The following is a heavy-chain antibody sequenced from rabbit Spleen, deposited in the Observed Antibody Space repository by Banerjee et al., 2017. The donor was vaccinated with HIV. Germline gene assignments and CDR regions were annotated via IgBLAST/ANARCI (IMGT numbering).Heavy chain of an antibody. CDR1: GFSFSNKAV. CDR3: ARDTSSSFSSYGMDL. J-gene: IGHJ6*01. CDR2: INAVTGKA. D-gene: IGHD1-1*01. V-gene: IGHV1S45*01. Sequence: QEQLVESGGGLVRPEGSLKLSCTASGFSFSNKAVMCWVRQAPGKGLQWIACINAVTGKAVYATWAKGRFTFSKTSSTTATLQMTRLTAADTATYFCARDTSSSFSSYGMDLWGPGTLVTVS.